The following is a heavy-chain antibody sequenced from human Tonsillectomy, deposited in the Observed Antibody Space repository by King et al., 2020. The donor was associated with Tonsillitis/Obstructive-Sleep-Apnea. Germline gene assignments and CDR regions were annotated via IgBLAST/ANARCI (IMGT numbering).Heavy chain of an antibody. CDR3: SKDQRGYSYGYGDQYGLDV. V-gene: IGHV3-30*18. CDR1: GFTFSSYG. CDR2: ISYDGSNK. D-gene: IGHD5-18*01. Sequence: VQLVESGGGVVQPGRSLRLSCAASGFTFSSYGMHWVRQAPGKGLEWVAVISYDGSNKYYADSVKGRFTISRDNSKNTLYLQMNRLRAEDTALYYCSKDQRGYSYGYGDQYGLDVWGQGTTVTVSS. J-gene: IGHJ6*02.